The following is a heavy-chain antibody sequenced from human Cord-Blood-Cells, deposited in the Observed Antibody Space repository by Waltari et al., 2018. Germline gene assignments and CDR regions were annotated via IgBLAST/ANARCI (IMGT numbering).Heavy chain of an antibody. CDR3: ARVSLTEPMLYFDY. Sequence: QVQLVQSGAEVKKPAASVKVSCKASGYTFTGYSMHWVRQAPGQGLEWMGWINPNSGGTNYAQKFQGRVTMTRDTSISTAYMELGRLRSDDTAVYYCARVSLTEPMLYFDYWGQGTLVTVSS. D-gene: IGHD2-8*01. J-gene: IGHJ4*02. CDR1: GYTFTGYS. V-gene: IGHV1-2*02. CDR2: INPNSGGT.